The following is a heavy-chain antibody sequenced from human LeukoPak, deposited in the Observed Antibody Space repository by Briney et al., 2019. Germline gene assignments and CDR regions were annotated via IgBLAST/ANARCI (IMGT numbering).Heavy chain of an antibody. V-gene: IGHV3-30*03. J-gene: IGHJ4*02. CDR3: ALDGAPSGSYLFDH. CDR1: GFSFGSYG. CDR2: ISHEGSQT. Sequence: GGSLRLSCAASGFSFGSYGIHWVRQAPGKGLEWVAVISHEGSQTYYADSVRGRFTISRDNSKNMVYLQMNSLRAEDTAVYYCALDGAPSGSYLFDHWGQGTLVTVSS. D-gene: IGHD1-26*01.